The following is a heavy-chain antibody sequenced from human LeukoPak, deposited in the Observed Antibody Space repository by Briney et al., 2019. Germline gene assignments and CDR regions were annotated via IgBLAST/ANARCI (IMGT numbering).Heavy chain of an antibody. CDR3: ARGIAVAGTPSWYYGMDV. D-gene: IGHD6-19*01. CDR2: IVPILGIA. V-gene: IGHV1-69*02. CDR1: GGTFSSYT. Sequence: GASVKVSCKASGGTFSSYTISWVRQAPGQGLEWMGRIVPILGIANYAQKFQGRVTITADKSTSTAYMELSSLRSEDTAVYYCARGIAVAGTPSWYYGMDVWGQGPTVTVSS. J-gene: IGHJ6*02.